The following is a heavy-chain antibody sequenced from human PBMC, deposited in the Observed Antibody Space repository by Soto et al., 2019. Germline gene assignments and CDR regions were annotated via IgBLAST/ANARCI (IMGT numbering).Heavy chain of an antibody. CDR2: IYYSGST. CDR1: GGSISSGDYY. CDR3: ARYASYGDYFYFDY. V-gene: IGHV4-30-4*01. D-gene: IGHD4-17*01. J-gene: IGHJ4*02. Sequence: QVQLQESGPGLVKPSQTLSLTCTVSGGSISSGDYYWSWIRQPPGKGLEWIGYIYYSGSTYYNPSLNSRVTISVDPSKNQFSLKLSSVTAADTAVYYCARYASYGDYFYFDYWGQGTLVTVSS.